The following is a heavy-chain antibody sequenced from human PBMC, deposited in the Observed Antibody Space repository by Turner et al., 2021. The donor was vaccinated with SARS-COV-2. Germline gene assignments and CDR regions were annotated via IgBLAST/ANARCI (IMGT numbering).Heavy chain of an antibody. CDR1: GFTFSTYA. CDR2: SSGRGESI. Sequence: EVHLFESGGGLLQPGGSLILSCAASGFTFSTYAMNGVRQAPGKGVEWVSGSSGRGESIYYDDPVKGRFTISRDNSKNTVHLQMNSLRADDTAVYYCAKYGWSSSSRGAVDLWGHGTMVTVSS. J-gene: IGHJ3*01. V-gene: IGHV3-23*01. CDR3: AKYGWSSSSRGAVDL. D-gene: IGHD6-13*01.